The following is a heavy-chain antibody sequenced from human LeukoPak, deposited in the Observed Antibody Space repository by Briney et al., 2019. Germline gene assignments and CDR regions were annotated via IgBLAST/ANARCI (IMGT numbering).Heavy chain of an antibody. Sequence: ASVKFPCKASGYTFTGHHLHWVRQAPVQGLEWMGWINPDSGGTRYTPKFQGRFTMTRDTSTSTAYMELSRLGSDDTAVYFCARHTSTYLDQWGQGALVTVSS. V-gene: IGHV1-2*02. CDR1: GYTFTGHH. D-gene: IGHD2-2*01. CDR3: ARHTSTYLDQ. J-gene: IGHJ4*02. CDR2: INPDSGGT.